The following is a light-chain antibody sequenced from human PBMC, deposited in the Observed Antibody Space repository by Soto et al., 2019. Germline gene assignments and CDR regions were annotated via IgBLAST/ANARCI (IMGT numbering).Light chain of an antibody. CDR2: DIS. CDR1: QSVTTN. V-gene: IGKV3-15*01. J-gene: IGKJ4*01. CDR3: QQYLDWPLT. Sequence: EIVMTQCPGTLSVSPGERVTLSCRASQSVTTNLAWYQQKPGQTPRLLIYDISARASGIPGRFSGSGSGTDFTLTISSLQSEDSAVYYCQQYLDWPLTFGGGTKVEI.